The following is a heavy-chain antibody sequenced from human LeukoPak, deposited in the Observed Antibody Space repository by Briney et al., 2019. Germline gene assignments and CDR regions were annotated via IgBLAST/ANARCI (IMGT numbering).Heavy chain of an antibody. CDR1: GGSISSYY. CDR2: IYTSGST. V-gene: IGHV4-4*07. J-gene: IGHJ5*02. Sequence: SETLSLTSTVSGGSISSYYWSWIRQPAGKGLEWIGRIYTSGSTNYNPSLKSRVTTSVDTSKNQFSLKLSSVTAADTAVYYCARDHGRGSSPSGGWFDPWGQGTLVTVSS. D-gene: IGHD6-6*01. CDR3: ARDHGRGSSPSGGWFDP.